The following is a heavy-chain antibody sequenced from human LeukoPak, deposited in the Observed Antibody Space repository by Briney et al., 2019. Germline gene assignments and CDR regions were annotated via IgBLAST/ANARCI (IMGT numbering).Heavy chain of an antibody. CDR2: IIPILGIA. CDR3: ARDLMDTAMVVDY. Sequence: ASVKVSCKASGGTFSSYAISWVRQAPGQGLEWMGRIIPILGIANYAQKFQGRVTITADKSTSTAYMEPSSLRSEDTAVYYCARDLMDTAMVVDYWGQGTLVTVSS. V-gene: IGHV1-69*04. CDR1: GGTFSSYA. J-gene: IGHJ4*02. D-gene: IGHD5-18*01.